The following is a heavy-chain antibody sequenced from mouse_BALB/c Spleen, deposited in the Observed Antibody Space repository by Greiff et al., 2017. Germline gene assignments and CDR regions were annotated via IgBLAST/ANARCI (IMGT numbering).Heavy chain of an antibody. Sequence: QVQLKQPGAELVRPGASVKLSCKASGYTFTSYWMNWVKPRPEQGLEWIGRIAPYDSETHYNQKFKDKAILTVDKSSSTAYMQLSSLTSEDSAVYYCARSGLRPSFDYWGQGTTLTVAS. CDR3: ARSGLRPSFDY. D-gene: IGHD1-2*01. J-gene: IGHJ2*01. V-gene: IGHV1-52*01. CDR1: GYTFTSYW. CDR2: IAPYDSET.